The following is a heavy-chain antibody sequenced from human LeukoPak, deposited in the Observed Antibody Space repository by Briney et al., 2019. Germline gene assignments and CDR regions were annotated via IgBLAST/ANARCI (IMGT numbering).Heavy chain of an antibody. CDR1: DYSISSGYGYY. Sequence: SETLSLTCTVSDYSISSGYGYYWGWIRQPPGKGLEWIGSIYHSGSTYYNPSLKSRVTISVDTSKNQFSLKLSSVTAADTAVYYCAREANYYGSGSYFEGTFDYWGQGSLVTVSS. J-gene: IGHJ4*02. CDR2: IYHSGST. V-gene: IGHV4-38-2*02. CDR3: AREANYYGSGSYFEGTFDY. D-gene: IGHD3-10*01.